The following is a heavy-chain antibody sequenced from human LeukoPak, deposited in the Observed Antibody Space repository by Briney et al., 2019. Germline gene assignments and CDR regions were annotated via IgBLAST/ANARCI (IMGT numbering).Heavy chain of an antibody. CDR1: GYTFTGYY. J-gene: IGHJ4*02. V-gene: IGHV1-2*06. D-gene: IGHD3-3*01. CDR2: IKPNSGGT. CDR3: ATRGQWLLSFDY. Sequence: ASVKVSCKDSGYTFTGYYMQWVRQAHGQGLEWMGRIKPNSGGTNYAQHCQGRVTMTKDPSISTAYMELSRLRSDDTAVYYCATRGQWLLSFDYWGQGTLVTVSS.